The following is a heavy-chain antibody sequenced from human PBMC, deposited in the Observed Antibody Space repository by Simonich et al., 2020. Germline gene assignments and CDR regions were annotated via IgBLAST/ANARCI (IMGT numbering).Heavy chain of an antibody. V-gene: IGHV4-39*01. J-gene: IGHJ3*02. CDR3: ARHAGFAFDI. CDR2: FYYSWST. CDR1: GGSISSGSSY. Sequence: QLQLQESGPGLVKPSETLSLTCPVSGGSISSGSSYWGWIRQPPGKGLEWIGSFYYSWSTYDNPSLKSRVTISVDTSKNQFSLKRSAVTAADTAVYYCARHAGFAFDIWGQGTMVTVSS. D-gene: IGHD6-13*01.